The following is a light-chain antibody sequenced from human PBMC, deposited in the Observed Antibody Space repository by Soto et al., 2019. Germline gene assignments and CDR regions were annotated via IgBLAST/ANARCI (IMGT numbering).Light chain of an antibody. V-gene: IGKV1-5*01. CDR3: QQYNSYSPLT. Sequence: DIQMTQSPSTLSASVGDRVTITCRASQSISSWLAWYQQKPGKAPKLLIYDASSLESGVPSRFSGSGSGTEFTLNISSLQPDDFAPYYCQQYNSYSPLTFGGGTKVEIK. CDR1: QSISSW. CDR2: DAS. J-gene: IGKJ4*01.